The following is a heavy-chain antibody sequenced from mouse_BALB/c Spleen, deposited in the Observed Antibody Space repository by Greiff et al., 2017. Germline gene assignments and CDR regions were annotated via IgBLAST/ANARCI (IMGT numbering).Heavy chain of an antibody. V-gene: IGHV5-12-1*01. CDR2: ISSGGGST. CDR3: ARHELITTAYYAMDY. CDR1: GFAFSSYD. D-gene: IGHD1-2*01. J-gene: IGHJ4*01. Sequence: EVKLMESGGGLVKPGGSLKLSCAASGFAFSSYDMSWVRQTPEKRLEWVAYISSGGGSTYYPDTVKGRFTISRDNAKNTLYLQMSSLKSEDTAMYYCARHELITTAYYAMDYWGQGTSVTVSS.